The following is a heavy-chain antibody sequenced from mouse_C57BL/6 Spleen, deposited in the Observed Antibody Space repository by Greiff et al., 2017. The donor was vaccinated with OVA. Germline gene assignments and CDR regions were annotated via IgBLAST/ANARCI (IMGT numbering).Heavy chain of an antibody. D-gene: IGHD3-3*01. Sequence: QVQLQQSGPELVKPGASVKISCKASGYAFSSSWMNWVKQRPGKGLEWIGRIYPGDGDTNYNGKFKGKATLTADKSSSTAYMQLSSLTSEDSAVYFCARYIFGGRYWYFDVWGTGTTVTVSS. J-gene: IGHJ1*03. CDR3: ARYIFGGRYWYFDV. CDR1: GYAFSSSW. CDR2: IYPGDGDT. V-gene: IGHV1-82*01.